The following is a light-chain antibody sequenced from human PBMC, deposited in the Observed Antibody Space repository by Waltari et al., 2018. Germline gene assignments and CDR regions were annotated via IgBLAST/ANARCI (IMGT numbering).Light chain of an antibody. V-gene: IGLV3-21*04. CDR3: QVCDSSSDHVV. CDR1: NIGSKS. Sequence: SYVLTQPPSVPVAPGKTARITCGGNNIGSKSVDWYQQKPGQAPVLFIWYDSDRPSGLTVRFSGSNSGNTAALTIIRVEDGDEADYFCQVCDSSSDHVVFGGGTKQTVL. J-gene: IGLJ2*01. CDR2: YDS.